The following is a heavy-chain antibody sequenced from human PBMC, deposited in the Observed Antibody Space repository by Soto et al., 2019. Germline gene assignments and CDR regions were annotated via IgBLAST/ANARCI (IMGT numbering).Heavy chain of an antibody. CDR1: GFTFTSSA. V-gene: IGHV1-58*01. J-gene: IGHJ4*02. CDR2: IVVGSGNT. D-gene: IGHD3-22*01. Sequence: SVKVSCNASGFTFTSSAVQWVRQARGQRLEWIGWIVVGSGNTNYAQKFQERVTITRDMSTSTAYMELSSLRSEDTAVYYCAAVYYDSSGYFGFDYWGKGTLVTVSX. CDR3: AAVYYDSSGYFGFDY.